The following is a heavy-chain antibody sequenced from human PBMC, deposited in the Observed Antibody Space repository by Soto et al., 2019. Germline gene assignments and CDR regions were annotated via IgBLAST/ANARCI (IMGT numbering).Heavy chain of an antibody. D-gene: IGHD3-22*01. Sequence: EGSLRLSFSDSGFRFSSYNMSWVRQTPGKGLEWVAAITATGDRTYYADSVTGRFTISRDNSKKTHYLQMTSLRAKDTAMYYCATMNGYFEYWGQGTPVTVFS. V-gene: IGHV3-23*01. CDR1: GFRFSSYN. J-gene: IGHJ4*02. CDR3: ATMNGYFEY. CDR2: ITATGDRT.